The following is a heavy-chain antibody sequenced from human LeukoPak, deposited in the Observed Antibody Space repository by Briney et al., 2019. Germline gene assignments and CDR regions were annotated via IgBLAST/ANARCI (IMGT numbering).Heavy chain of an antibody. V-gene: IGHV4-59*08. Sequence: SETLSLTCTVSGGSISSYYWSWIRQPPGKGLEWIGYIYYSGSTNYNPSLKSRITISVDTSKNQFSLKLSSVTAADTAVYYCARHLYCSGDCYLFDYWDQGTLVTVSS. J-gene: IGHJ4*02. CDR2: IYYSGST. D-gene: IGHD2-21*02. CDR1: GGSISSYY. CDR3: ARHLYCSGDCYLFDY.